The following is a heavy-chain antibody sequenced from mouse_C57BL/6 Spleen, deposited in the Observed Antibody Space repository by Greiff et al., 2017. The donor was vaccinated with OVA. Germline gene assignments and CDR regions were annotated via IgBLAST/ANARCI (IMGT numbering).Heavy chain of an antibody. J-gene: IGHJ3*01. Sequence: QVQLQQPGAELVKPGASVKLSCKASGYTFTSYWMHWVKQRPGQGLEWIGMIHPNSGSTNYNEKFKSKATLTVDKSSSTAYMQLSSLTSEDSAVYYCARPYYGSSSAWFAYWGQGTQVTVSA. V-gene: IGHV1-64*01. CDR3: ARPYYGSSSAWFAY. D-gene: IGHD1-1*01. CDR1: GYTFTSYW. CDR2: IHPNSGST.